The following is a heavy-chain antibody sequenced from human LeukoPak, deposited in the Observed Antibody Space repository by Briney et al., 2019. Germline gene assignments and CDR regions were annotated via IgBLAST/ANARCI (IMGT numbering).Heavy chain of an antibody. CDR1: GYTFTSYA. CDR3: ARDAWDRYCSSTSCRPYWYFDL. J-gene: IGHJ2*01. CDR2: IIPIFGTA. D-gene: IGHD2-2*01. V-gene: IGHV1-69*06. Sequence: SVKVSCKASGYTFTSYAMNWVRQAPGQGLEWMGGIIPIFGTANYAQKFQGRVTITADKSTSTAYMELSSLRSEDTAVYYCARDAWDRYCSSTSCRPYWYFDLWGRGTLVTVSS.